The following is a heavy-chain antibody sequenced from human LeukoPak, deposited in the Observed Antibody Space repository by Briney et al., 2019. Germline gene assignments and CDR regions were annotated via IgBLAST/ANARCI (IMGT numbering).Heavy chain of an antibody. J-gene: IGHJ6*03. Sequence: QRGGSLGLSCAASGFTFSSYAMSWVRQAPGKGLEWVSAISGSGGSTYYADSVKGRFTISRDNSKNTLYLQMNSLRAEDTAVYYCAKGVDYYYYYMDVWGKGTTVTVSS. CDR3: AKGVDYYYYYMDV. CDR1: GFTFSSYA. V-gene: IGHV3-23*01. CDR2: ISGSGGST.